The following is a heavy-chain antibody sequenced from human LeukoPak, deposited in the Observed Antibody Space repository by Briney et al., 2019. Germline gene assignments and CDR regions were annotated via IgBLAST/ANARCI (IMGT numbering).Heavy chain of an antibody. CDR3: ARDMIAARPNWFDP. Sequence: GASVKVSCKASGYSFTTYGISWVRQAPGQGLEWMGWISAYNGNTNYAQKLQGRVTMTTDTSTSTAYMELRGLRYDDTAVYYCARDMIAARPNWFDPWGQGTLVTVSS. V-gene: IGHV1-18*01. CDR1: GYSFTTYG. CDR2: ISAYNGNT. J-gene: IGHJ5*02. D-gene: IGHD6-6*01.